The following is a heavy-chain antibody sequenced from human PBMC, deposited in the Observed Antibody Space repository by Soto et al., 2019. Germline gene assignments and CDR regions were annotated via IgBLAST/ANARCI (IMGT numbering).Heavy chain of an antibody. CDR3: ARRYGASFDY. CDR2: IYYSGST. CDR1: GGSFSGYD. V-gene: IGHV4-59*01. D-gene: IGHD4-17*01. J-gene: IGHJ4*02. Sequence: PSETLSLTSGVFGGSFSGYDWNWIRQPPGKGLEWIGYIYYSGSTNYNPSLKSRVTISVDTSKNQFSLKLSSVTAADTAVYYCARRYGASFDYWGQGTLVTVSS.